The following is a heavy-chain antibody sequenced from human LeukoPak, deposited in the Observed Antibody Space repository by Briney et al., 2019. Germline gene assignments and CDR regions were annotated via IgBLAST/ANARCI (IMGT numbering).Heavy chain of an antibody. CDR2: TYYRSKWYN. CDR3: ARDSMGRGYGSESYFVNWFDP. CDR1: GDSVSSNSAA. Sequence: SQTLSLTCAISGDSVSSNSAAWNWIRQSPSRGLEWLGRTYYRSKWYNDYAVSVKSRITINPDTSKNQFSLQLNSVTPEDTAVYYCARDSMGRGYGSESYFVNWFDPWGQGTLVTVSS. J-gene: IGHJ5*02. D-gene: IGHD3-10*01. V-gene: IGHV6-1*01.